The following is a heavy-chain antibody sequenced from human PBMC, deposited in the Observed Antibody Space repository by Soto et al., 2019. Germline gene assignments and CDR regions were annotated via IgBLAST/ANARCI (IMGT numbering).Heavy chain of an antibody. J-gene: IGHJ6*02. D-gene: IGHD6-13*01. CDR3: ARDLAAAGLSYYYYGMDV. CDR1: GFTVSNSY. CDR2: IYSGGST. Sequence: PGGSLRLSCAASGFTVSNSYMSWVRQAPGKGLEWVSAIYSGGSTYYADSVKGRFTISRDNSRNTLYLQMNSLRAEDTAVYFCARDLAAAGLSYYYYGMDVWGQGTTVTVSS. V-gene: IGHV3-66*01.